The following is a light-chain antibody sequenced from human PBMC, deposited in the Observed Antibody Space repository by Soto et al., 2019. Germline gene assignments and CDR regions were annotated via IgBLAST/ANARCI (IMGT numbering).Light chain of an antibody. CDR3: QQDHNCPLT. J-gene: IGKJ2*01. Sequence: EIEMTQSPATLSVSPGERATLSCRASQSISTELAWYQQKPGQPPRLLIYSASTRHSGVPARFTGSGSGSEFTLTISGLQSEDFATYYCQQDHNCPLTFGQGTKVEIK. V-gene: IGKV3-15*01. CDR1: QSISTE. CDR2: SAS.